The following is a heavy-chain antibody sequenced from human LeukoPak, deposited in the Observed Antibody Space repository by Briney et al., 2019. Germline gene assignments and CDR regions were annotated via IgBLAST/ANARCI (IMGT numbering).Heavy chain of an antibody. J-gene: IGHJ3*01. CDR1: GGSISNYY. CDR3: ARSPCTSASCPRRNVFDV. V-gene: IGHV4-59*08. CDR2: MYYSGST. Sequence: SSETLSLTCTVSGGSISNYYWSWIRQPPGKGLEWIGYMYYSGSTNYNPSLETRLTITGDTSKNQFSLKLISVTAADTAVYYCARSPCTSASCPRRNVFDVWGQGTMVTVSS. D-gene: IGHD2-2*01.